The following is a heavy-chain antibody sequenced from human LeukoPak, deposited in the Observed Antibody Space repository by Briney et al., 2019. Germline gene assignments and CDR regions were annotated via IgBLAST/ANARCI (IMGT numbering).Heavy chain of an antibody. CDR3: ARNKPIVGFFGMDV. CDR1: GFSFSDYA. J-gene: IGHJ6*02. V-gene: IGHV3-30*04. D-gene: IGHD2/OR15-2a*01. Sequence: GGSLRLSCTVSGFSFSDYALHWVRQAPGKGLEWVAVISYGGSNEYYADSVKGRFIISRDNSKNTLFLQMNSLRPDDTAVYYCARNKPIVGFFGMDVWGQGPRSPSP. CDR2: ISYGGSNE.